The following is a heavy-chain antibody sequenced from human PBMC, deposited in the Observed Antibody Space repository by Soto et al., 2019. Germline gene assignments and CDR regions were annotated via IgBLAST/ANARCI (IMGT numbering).Heavy chain of an antibody. D-gene: IGHD6-25*01. CDR3: ARVGYSSVHLPRTNWFDP. CDR2: INHSGST. CDR1: GGSFSGYY. J-gene: IGHJ5*02. V-gene: IGHV4-34*01. Sequence: PSETLSLTCAVYGGSFSGYYWSWIRQPPGKGLEWTGEINHSGSTNYNPSLKSRVTISVDTSKNQFSLKLSSVTAADTAVYYCARVGYSSVHLPRTNWFDPWGQGTLVTVSS.